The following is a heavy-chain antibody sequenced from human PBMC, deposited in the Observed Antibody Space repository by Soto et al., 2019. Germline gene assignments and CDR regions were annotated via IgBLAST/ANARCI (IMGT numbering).Heavy chain of an antibody. CDR2: ISHDGSNQ. D-gene: IGHD2-21*02. V-gene: IGHV3-30*18. CDR1: GFSFSDFG. CDR3: AKETRSRAVTATRVNGMDV. J-gene: IGHJ6*02. Sequence: QVQLVESGGGVVQPGRSLRLSCAPSGFSFSDFGMHWVRQAPGKGLEWVAAISHDGSNQYYGDSVKGRFSISRDHSNNSLYLQMNNLKVEDSAIYFCAKETRSRAVTATRVNGMDVWGQETTVTVSS.